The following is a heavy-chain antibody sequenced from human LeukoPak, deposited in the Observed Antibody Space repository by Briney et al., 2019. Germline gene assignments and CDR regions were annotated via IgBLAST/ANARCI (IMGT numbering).Heavy chain of an antibody. CDR2: ISAYNGNT. CDR3: ARESPHNWYFDL. CDR1: GYTFTSYG. V-gene: IGHV1-18*01. Sequence: ASVKVSCKVSGYTFTSYGISWVRQAPGQGLEWMGWISAYNGNTNYARKLQGRVTMTTDTSTSTAYMELRSLRSDDTAVYYCARESPHNWYFDLWGRGTLVTVSS. J-gene: IGHJ2*01.